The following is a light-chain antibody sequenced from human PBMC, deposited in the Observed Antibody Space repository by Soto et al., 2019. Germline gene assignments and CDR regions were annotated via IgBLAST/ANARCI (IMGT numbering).Light chain of an antibody. CDR3: QQTNSFPFT. V-gene: IGKV3D-20*02. J-gene: IGKJ3*01. Sequence: VLTQSPATLSLSPGERATLSCRARQRVTSGYLAWYQQTPGRPPRLIIYAATARATGIPDRFWGSGSGTDFTLTISSLEPEDFATYYCQQTNSFPFTFGPGTKVDI. CDR2: AAT. CDR1: QRVTSGY.